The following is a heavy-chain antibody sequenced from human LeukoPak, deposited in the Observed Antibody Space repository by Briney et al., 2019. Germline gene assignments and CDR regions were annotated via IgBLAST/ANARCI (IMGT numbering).Heavy chain of an antibody. Sequence: HSGRSLRLSCSASGLTFDDYAVSWFRQAPGKGMEWVGFIRGKAFGGTPEYAASVRGRFTISRDDSKSIAYLQMNSLKTEDTAVYYCTRNTVTVHFDYWSQGTLVTVSS. CDR3: TRNTVTVHFDY. V-gene: IGHV3-49*03. J-gene: IGHJ4*02. CDR1: GLTFDDYA. CDR2: IRGKAFGGTP. D-gene: IGHD4-17*01.